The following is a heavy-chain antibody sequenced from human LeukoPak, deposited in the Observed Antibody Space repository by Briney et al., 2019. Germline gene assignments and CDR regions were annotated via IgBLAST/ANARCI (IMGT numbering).Heavy chain of an antibody. V-gene: IGHV1-24*01. D-gene: IGHD1-1*01. J-gene: IGHJ4*02. Sequence: ASVKVSCKASGYTLTELSMHWVRQAPGKGLEWMGGFDPEDGETIYAQKFQGRVTMTEDTSTDTAYMELSSLRSEDTAVYYCATGPSPNWNAPYFDYWGQGTLVTVSS. CDR3: ATGPSPNWNAPYFDY. CDR1: GYTLTELS. CDR2: FDPEDGET.